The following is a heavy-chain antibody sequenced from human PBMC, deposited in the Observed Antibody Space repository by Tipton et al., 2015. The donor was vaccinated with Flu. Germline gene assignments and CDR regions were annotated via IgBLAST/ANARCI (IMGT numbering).Heavy chain of an antibody. D-gene: IGHD3-10*01. CDR2: TYQRSMWHH. Sequence: LSCVISGDSVSSNGATWNWIRQPPSRGLEWLGKTYQRSMWHHIYAVSVKGRISITPDTSKNQFSLQLNSVTPEDTAVYYCARGSGSGPKDWFDPWGQGTQVTVSA. CDR3: ARGSGSGPKDWFDP. J-gene: IGHJ5*02. CDR1: GDSVSSNGAT. V-gene: IGHV6-1*01.